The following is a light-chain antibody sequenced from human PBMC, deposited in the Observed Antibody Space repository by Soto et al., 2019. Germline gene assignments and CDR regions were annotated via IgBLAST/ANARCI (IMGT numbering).Light chain of an antibody. CDR3: QHYGTSATWT. V-gene: IGKV3-20*01. CDR2: GAS. Sequence: DIVMTQSPATLSLSPGERATLSCRASQSISSSYLAWYQQKPGQAPRPLIFGASSRASGIPGRFSGSGSGTDFTLTISRLEPEDFAVYYCQHYGTSATWTFGQGTKVEIK. J-gene: IGKJ1*01. CDR1: QSISSSY.